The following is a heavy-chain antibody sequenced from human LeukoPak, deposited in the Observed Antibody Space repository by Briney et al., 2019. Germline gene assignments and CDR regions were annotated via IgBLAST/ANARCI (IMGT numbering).Heavy chain of an antibody. J-gene: IGHJ5*02. D-gene: IGHD4-17*01. CDR2: INRSAST. V-gene: IGHV4-34*01. CDR3: ARDDYGDSKGRFDP. Sequence: PSETLSLTCVLYGGSSTNYFWSWIRQPPGKGLEWIGEINRSASTNYNPSLKSRVTISIDTSKNQFSLKLSSVTAADTAVYYCARDDYGDSKGRFDPWGQGTLVTVSS. CDR1: GGSSTNYF.